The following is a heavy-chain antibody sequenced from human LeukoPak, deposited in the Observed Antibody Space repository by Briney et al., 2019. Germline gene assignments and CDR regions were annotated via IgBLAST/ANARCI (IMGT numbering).Heavy chain of an antibody. J-gene: IGHJ3*02. CDR3: ARDGPMIVVFDRFDI. D-gene: IGHD3-22*01. CDR2: ISAYNGNT. CDR1: GYTFTSYG. V-gene: IGHV1-18*01. Sequence: ASVKVSCKASGYTFTSYGISWVRQAPGQGLEWMGWISAYNGNTNYAQKLQGRVTMTTDTSTSTAYMELRSLRSEDTAVYYCARDGPMIVVFDRFDIWGQGTMVTVSS.